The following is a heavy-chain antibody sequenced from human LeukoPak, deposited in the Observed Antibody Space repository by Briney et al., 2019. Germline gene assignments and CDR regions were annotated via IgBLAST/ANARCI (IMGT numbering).Heavy chain of an antibody. CDR2: IIPIFGTA. J-gene: IGHJ3*02. V-gene: IGHV1-69*13. CDR1: GGTVSSYA. D-gene: IGHD2-2*01. CDR3: ASAPREDLVVVPMAFDI. Sequence: GASVKVSCKASGGTVSSYAISWVRQAPGQGLEWMGGIIPIFGTANYAQKFQGRVTITADESTSTAYMELSSLRSEDTAVYYCASAPREDLVVVPMAFDIWGQGTMVTVSS.